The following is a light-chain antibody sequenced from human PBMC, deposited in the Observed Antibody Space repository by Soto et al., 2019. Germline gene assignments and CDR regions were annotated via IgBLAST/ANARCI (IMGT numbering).Light chain of an antibody. CDR2: DAS. V-gene: IGKV1-5*01. CDR1: QSISSW. Sequence: DIQMPQSPSTLSASVGDRVTITCRASQSISSWLAWYQQKPGKAPKLLIYDASSLESGVPSRFSGSGSGTEFTLTISSLQPDDFATYYCQQDNSYSFGQGTNVEIK. CDR3: QQDNSYS. J-gene: IGKJ1*01.